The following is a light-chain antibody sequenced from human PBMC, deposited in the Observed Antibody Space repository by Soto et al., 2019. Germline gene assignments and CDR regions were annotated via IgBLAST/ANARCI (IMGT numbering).Light chain of an antibody. CDR2: DAS. J-gene: IGKJ1*01. CDR3: QQYAGSTRT. Sequence: DIQMTQYPSTLSASFGDSVTITCRASQSISRWLAWYQQKPGKAPKILISDASSLESGVPSRFSGSGPGTEGTLTISSLKNEDCAVYYCQQYAGSTRTFGQGTKVDIK. V-gene: IGKV1-5*01. CDR1: QSISRW.